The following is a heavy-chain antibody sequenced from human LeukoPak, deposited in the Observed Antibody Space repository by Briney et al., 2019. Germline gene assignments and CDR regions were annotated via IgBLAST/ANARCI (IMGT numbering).Heavy chain of an antibody. V-gene: IGHV1-69*06. CDR2: IIPIFAST. CDR1: GGTFTNYA. J-gene: IGHJ4*02. CDR3: ARGGIGSSWLYFDY. D-gene: IGHD6-13*01. Sequence: PEASVKVSCKSSGGTFTNYAINWVRQAPGQGLEWMGGIIPIFASTNYAQKFLGRVTINADKSTSTVYMELRSLRSEDTAVYYCARGGIGSSWLYFDYWGQGTPVTVSS.